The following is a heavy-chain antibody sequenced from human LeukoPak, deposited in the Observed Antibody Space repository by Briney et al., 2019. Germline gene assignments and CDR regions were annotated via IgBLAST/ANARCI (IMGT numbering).Heavy chain of an antibody. CDR1: GFSFSTSG. Sequence: TGGSLRLSCEASGFSFSTSGVHWVRQAPGKGLEWMAVISKDGRKNHYADSVKGRFTISRDNSKSTLFLQMNSLRPEDTGIYYCARDLLDYGTAYYDVGIFDSWGQGTRVTVSS. V-gene: IGHV3-30*04. D-gene: IGHD3-16*01. CDR2: ISKDGRKN. CDR3: ARDLLDYGTAYYDVGIFDS. J-gene: IGHJ4*02.